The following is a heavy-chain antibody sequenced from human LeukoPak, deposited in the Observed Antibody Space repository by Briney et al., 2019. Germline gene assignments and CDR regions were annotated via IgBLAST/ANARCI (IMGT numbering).Heavy chain of an antibody. Sequence: GGSLRLSCVGSGFTSIAYALTWARQAPGKGLEWVSGISGGGVTTYYADSVKGRFTISRDNSKNTLYLQMNSLRAEDTAVYYCAKEFGSGWYGVRLEYFDYWGQGTLVTVSS. CDR1: GFTSIAYA. D-gene: IGHD6-19*01. V-gene: IGHV3-23*01. J-gene: IGHJ4*02. CDR3: AKEFGSGWYGVRLEYFDY. CDR2: ISGGGVTT.